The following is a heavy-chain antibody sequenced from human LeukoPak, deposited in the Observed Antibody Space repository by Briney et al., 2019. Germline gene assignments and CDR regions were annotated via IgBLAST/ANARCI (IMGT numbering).Heavy chain of an antibody. D-gene: IGHD3-22*01. CDR2: ISSSSSTI. Sequence: PGGSLRLSCAASGFTFSGYNMNWVRQAPGKGLEWVSYISSSSSTIYYADSVKGRFTISRDNPKNSLYLQMNSLRDEDTAVYYCARDYYDSTGYHDAFDIWGQGTMVTVSS. J-gene: IGHJ3*02. V-gene: IGHV3-48*02. CDR3: ARDYYDSTGYHDAFDI. CDR1: GFTFSGYN.